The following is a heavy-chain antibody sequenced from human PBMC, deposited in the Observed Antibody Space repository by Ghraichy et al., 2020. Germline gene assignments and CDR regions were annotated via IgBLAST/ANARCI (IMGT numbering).Heavy chain of an antibody. CDR1: NDSISNSNYY. V-gene: IGHV4-39*01. CDR3: ARSHNGYRLNCFDS. Sequence: SETLSLTCTVSNDSISNSNYYWGWIRQPPGKGLEWIGSIYESGKTNYSPSLKSRVTMSAGTPKNQFSLRLSSVTAADTALYYCARSHNGYRLNCFDSWGQGILVTVSA. CDR2: IYESGKT. D-gene: IGHD5-24*01. J-gene: IGHJ4*02.